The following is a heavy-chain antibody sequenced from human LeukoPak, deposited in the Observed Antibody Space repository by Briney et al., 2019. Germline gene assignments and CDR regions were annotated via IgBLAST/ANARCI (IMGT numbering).Heavy chain of an antibody. D-gene: IGHD4-17*01. V-gene: IGHV3-66*02. CDR2: IYSGGST. CDR1: GLTVSSNY. J-gene: IGHJ4*02. CDR3: ARSRGLRFDY. Sequence: GGSLRLSCAASGLTVSSNYMGWVRQAPGKGLEWVSVIYSGGSTYYSDSVKGRFTISRDNSKNTLCLQMNSLRAEDTAVYYCARSRGLRFDYWGQGTLVTVSS.